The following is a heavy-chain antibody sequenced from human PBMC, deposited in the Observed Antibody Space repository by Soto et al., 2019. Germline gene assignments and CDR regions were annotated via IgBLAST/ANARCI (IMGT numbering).Heavy chain of an antibody. Sequence: PGGSLRLSCAASGFTFSSYSMNWVRQAPGKGLEWVSYISSSSSTIYYADSVKGRFTISRDNAKNSLYLQMNSLRDEDTAVYYCARERGDSSGYYPSYFDYWGQGTLVTVSS. J-gene: IGHJ4*02. CDR2: ISSSSSTI. CDR3: ARERGDSSGYYPSYFDY. D-gene: IGHD3-22*01. CDR1: GFTFSSYS. V-gene: IGHV3-48*02.